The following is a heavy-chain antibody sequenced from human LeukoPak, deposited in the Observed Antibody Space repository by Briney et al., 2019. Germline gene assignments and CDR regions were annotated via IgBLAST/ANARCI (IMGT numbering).Heavy chain of an antibody. CDR1: GSTFSSYS. D-gene: IGHD3-3*01. CDR3: ARDRYDFWSGYYYYYYYYGMDV. J-gene: IGHJ6*02. Sequence: KPGGSLRLSCAASGSTFSSYSMNWVRQAPGKGLEWVSSISSSSSYIYYADSVKGRFTISRDNAKNSLYLQMNSLRAEDTAVYYCARDRYDFWSGYYYYYYYYGMDVWGQGTTVTVSS. CDR2: ISSSSSYI. V-gene: IGHV3-21*01.